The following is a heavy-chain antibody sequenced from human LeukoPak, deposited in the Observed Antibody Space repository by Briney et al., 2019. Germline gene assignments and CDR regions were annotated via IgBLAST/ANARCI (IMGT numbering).Heavy chain of an antibody. D-gene: IGHD6-13*01. V-gene: IGHV3-33*01. CDR3: ARDSIAAAEEAHY. Sequence: PGGSLRLSCAASGFTFSSYGMHWVRQAPGKGLEWVAVIWYDGSNKYYADSVKGRFTISRDNSKNTLYLKMNSLRAEDTAVYYCARDSIAAAEEAHYWGQGTLVTVSS. CDR1: GFTFSSYG. CDR2: IWYDGSNK. J-gene: IGHJ4*02.